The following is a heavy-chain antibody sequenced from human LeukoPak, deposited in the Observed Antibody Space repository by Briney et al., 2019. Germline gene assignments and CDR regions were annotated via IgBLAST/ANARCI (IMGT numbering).Heavy chain of an antibody. CDR1: GGSISSYY. CDR2: IYTSGST. Sequence: SETLSLTCTVSGGSISSYYWSWIRQPPGKGLEWIGYIYTSGSTNYNPSLKSRVTISVDTSKNQFSLKLSSVTAADTAVYYCARQRAVVPAANWFDPWGQGTLVTVSS. D-gene: IGHD2-2*01. V-gene: IGHV4-4*09. CDR3: ARQRAVVPAANWFDP. J-gene: IGHJ5*02.